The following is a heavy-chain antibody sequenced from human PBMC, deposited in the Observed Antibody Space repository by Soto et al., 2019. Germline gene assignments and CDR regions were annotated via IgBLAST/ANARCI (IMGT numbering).Heavy chain of an antibody. J-gene: IGHJ3*02. Sequence: GGSLRLSCAASGFTFSNYWMTWVRQAPGKGLEWVANIRQDGSEGSYVDSVKGRFTISRDNAKVSLFLQMNSLRAEDTAVYYCAKGPVNIVVGPFDIWGQGTMVTVSS. D-gene: IGHD2-2*01. CDR2: IRQDGSEG. CDR1: GFTFSNYW. V-gene: IGHV3-7*03. CDR3: AKGPVNIVVGPFDI.